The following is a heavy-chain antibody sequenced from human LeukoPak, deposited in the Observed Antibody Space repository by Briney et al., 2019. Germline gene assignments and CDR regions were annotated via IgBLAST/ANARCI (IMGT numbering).Heavy chain of an antibody. CDR3: AKEGYCSGGSCYGLPYFDY. CDR2: ISGSGGST. J-gene: IGHJ4*02. Sequence: GGSLRLSCAASGFTFSSYAMSWVRQAPGKGLEWVSAISGSGGSTYYADSVKGRFTISRDNSKNTPYLQMNSLRAEDTAVYYCAKEGYCSGGSCYGLPYFDYWGQGTLVAVSS. CDR1: GFTFSSYA. V-gene: IGHV3-23*01. D-gene: IGHD2-15*01.